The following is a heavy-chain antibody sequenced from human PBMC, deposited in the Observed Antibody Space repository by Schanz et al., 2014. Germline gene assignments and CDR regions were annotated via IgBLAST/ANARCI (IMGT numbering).Heavy chain of an antibody. D-gene: IGHD6-6*01. CDR1: GYTFTDYG. J-gene: IGHJ4*02. CDR3: ARDQSPYTNSSDVRYFDY. CDR2: ISTSNGNT. Sequence: QVQLVQSGGEMKKPGASVKVSCKASGYTFTDYGVIWVRQAPGQGLEWMGWISTSNGNTNYIQKLQGRVTMTTDTSTSTAYMELRSLRSDDTAVYYCARDQSPYTNSSDVRYFDYWGQGSLVTVSS. V-gene: IGHV1-18*01.